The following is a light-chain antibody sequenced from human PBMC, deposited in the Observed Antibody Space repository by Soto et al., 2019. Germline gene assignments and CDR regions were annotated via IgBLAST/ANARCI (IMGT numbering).Light chain of an antibody. CDR3: HQYQSYS. CDR2: HAS. V-gene: IGKV1-5*01. J-gene: IGKJ1*01. CDR1: QSISSW. Sequence: DIQMTQSPSTLSASVGDRVTITCRASQSISSWLAWYQQKPGKAPKLLIYHASNLESGVPSRFSGSGSGTDFTLTISSLQPDDFATYYCHQYQSYSFGQGTKVDIK.